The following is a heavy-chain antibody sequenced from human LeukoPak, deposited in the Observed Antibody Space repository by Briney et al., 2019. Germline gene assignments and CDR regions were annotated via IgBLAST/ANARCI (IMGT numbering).Heavy chain of an antibody. J-gene: IGHJ4*02. CDR1: GFSFSSYG. CDR2: ISTDGGTT. D-gene: IGHD1-26*01. V-gene: IGHV3-48*04. CDR3: ARGGSYYAY. Sequence: PGGSLRLSCAASGFSFSSYGMSWVRQAPGKGLEWVSIISTDGGTTHYAESVKGRFTISRDNTENSLYLQVNSLRAEDTAVYYCARGGSYYAYWGQGTLVTVSS.